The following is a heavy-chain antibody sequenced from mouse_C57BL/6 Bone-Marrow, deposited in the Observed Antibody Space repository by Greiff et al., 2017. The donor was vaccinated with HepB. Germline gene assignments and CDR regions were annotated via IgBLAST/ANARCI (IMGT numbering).Heavy chain of an antibody. CDR2: SRNKANDYTT. V-gene: IGHV7-1*01. D-gene: IGHD4-1*01. CDR1: GFTFSDFY. J-gene: IGHJ4*01. CDR3: ARDLTGDYYAMDY. Sequence: EVMLVESGGGLVQSGRSLRLSCATSGFTFSDFYMEWVRQAPGKGLEWIAASRNKANDYTTEYSVSVKGRFIVSRDTSQSILYLQMNALRAEDTAIYYCARDLTGDYYAMDYCGQGTSVTVSS.